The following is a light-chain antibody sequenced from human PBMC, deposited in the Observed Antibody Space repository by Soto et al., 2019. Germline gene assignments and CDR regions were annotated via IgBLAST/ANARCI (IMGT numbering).Light chain of an antibody. Sequence: DIQMTQSPSSLSASVGDRVTITCRASQSISSYLNWYQQKPWKAPKLLIYAASSLQSGVPSRFSGSGSGTDFTLTISSLQPEDFATYYCQQSNSTPPTFGQGTKVEIK. V-gene: IGKV1-39*01. J-gene: IGKJ1*01. CDR3: QQSNSTPPT. CDR2: AAS. CDR1: QSISSY.